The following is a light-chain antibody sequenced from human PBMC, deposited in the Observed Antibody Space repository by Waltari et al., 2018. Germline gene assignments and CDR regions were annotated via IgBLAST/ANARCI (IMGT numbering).Light chain of an antibody. CDR2: GSS. CDR3: QKYGGSPPYA. CDR1: QSVTSIY. J-gene: IGKJ2*01. Sequence: ELVLTQSPGTLSLSPGERATLSCRASQSVTSIYVAWYKQKPGQAPRLLIYGSSIRATCIADRFSASGSGTDFTLNISSLEAEDFAVYYCQKYGGSPPYAFGQGTRLELK. V-gene: IGKV3-20*01.